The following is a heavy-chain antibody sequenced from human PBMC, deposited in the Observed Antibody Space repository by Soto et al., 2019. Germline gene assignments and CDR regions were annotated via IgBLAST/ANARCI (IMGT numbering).Heavy chain of an antibody. D-gene: IGHD6-19*01. CDR3: ARSPVVEVAGTRWFDP. CDR1: GGSISSSNW. Sequence: SETLSLTCAVSGGSISSSNWWSWVRQPPGKGLEWIGEIYHSGSTNYNPSLKSRVTISVDKSKNQFSLKLSSVTAADTAVYYCARSPVVEVAGTRWFDPWGQGTLVTVSS. J-gene: IGHJ5*02. V-gene: IGHV4-4*02. CDR2: IYHSGST.